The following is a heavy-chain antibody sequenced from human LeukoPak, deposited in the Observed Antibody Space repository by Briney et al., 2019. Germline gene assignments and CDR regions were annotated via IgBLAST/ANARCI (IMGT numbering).Heavy chain of an antibody. CDR1: GGSISSGDYY. Sequence: SEPLSLTCTVSGGSISSGDYYWSWIRQPPGKGLEWIGYIYYSGSTYYNPSLKSRVTISVDTSKNQFSLKLSSVTAADTAVYYCARRDGYGGNIDYWGQGTLVTVSS. D-gene: IGHD4-23*01. CDR2: IYYSGST. V-gene: IGHV4-30-4*01. CDR3: ARRDGYGGNIDY. J-gene: IGHJ4*02.